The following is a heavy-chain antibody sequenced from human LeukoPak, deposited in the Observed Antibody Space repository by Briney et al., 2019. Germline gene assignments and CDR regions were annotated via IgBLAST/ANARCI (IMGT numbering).Heavy chain of an antibody. J-gene: IGHJ5*02. CDR3: ARARGLGYGDDDRWFDP. CDR1: GFTFSSYW. CDR2: INSDESST. V-gene: IGHV3-74*01. D-gene: IGHD4-17*01. Sequence: GGSLRLSCAASGFTFSSYWMHWVRQPPGKGLVWVSRINSDESSTNYADSVKGRFTISRDNAKNTLYLQMNSLRAEDTAVYYCARARGLGYGDDDRWFDPWGQGTLVTVSS.